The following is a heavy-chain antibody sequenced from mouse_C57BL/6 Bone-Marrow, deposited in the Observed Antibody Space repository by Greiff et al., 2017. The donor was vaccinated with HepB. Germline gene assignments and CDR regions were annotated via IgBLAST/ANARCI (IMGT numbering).Heavy chain of an antibody. Sequence: DVKLVESGGGLVKPGGSLKLSCAASGFTFSDYGMHWVRQAPEKGLEWVAYISSGSSTIYYADTVKGRFTISRDNAKNTLCLQMTSLRSEDTAMYYCARPGTGGFAYWGQGTLVTVSA. D-gene: IGHD4-1*01. J-gene: IGHJ3*01. CDR1: GFTFSDYG. V-gene: IGHV5-17*01. CDR2: ISSGSSTI. CDR3: ARPGTGGFAY.